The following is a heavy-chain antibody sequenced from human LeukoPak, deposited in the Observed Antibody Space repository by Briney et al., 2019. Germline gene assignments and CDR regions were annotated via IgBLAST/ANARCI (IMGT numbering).Heavy chain of an antibody. Sequence: PGGSLRLSCAASGFTFSSYAMSWVRQAPGKGLEWVSVIYSGGSTYYADSVKGRFTISSDNSKNTLYLQMNSLRAEDTAVYYCARDYRGPWGQGTLVNVSS. CDR2: IYSGGST. V-gene: IGHV3-53*01. J-gene: IGHJ5*02. CDR3: ARDYRGP. CDR1: GFTFSSYA. D-gene: IGHD3-16*02.